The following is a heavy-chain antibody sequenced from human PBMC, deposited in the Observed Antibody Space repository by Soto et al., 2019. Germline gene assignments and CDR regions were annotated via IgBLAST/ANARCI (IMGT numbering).Heavy chain of an antibody. J-gene: IGHJ6*02. V-gene: IGHV2-5*02. D-gene: IGHD3-10*01. CDR3: AHRRSYGSGTYRVYGMDV. Sequence: QITLKESGPTLVKPTQTLTLTCTFSGFSLSTSGVGVGWIRQPPGKALEWLALIYWDDDKRYSPSLKSRLTVTKDTSKNQVVLTTTNMDPVDTATYYCAHRRSYGSGTYRVYGMDVWGQGTTVTVSS. CDR2: IYWDDDK. CDR1: GFSLSTSGVG.